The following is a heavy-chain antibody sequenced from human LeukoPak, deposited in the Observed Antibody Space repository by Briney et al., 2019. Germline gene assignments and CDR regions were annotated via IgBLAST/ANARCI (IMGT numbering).Heavy chain of an antibody. D-gene: IGHD3-10*01. CDR3: AREVRGSGSDYFDY. Sequence: PSQTLSLTCAVSGGSISSGGYSWSWIRQPPGKGLEWIGYIYHSGSTYYNPSLKSRVTISEDRSKNQFSLKLSSVTAADTAVYYCAREVRGSGSDYFDYWGQGTLVTVSS. V-gene: IGHV4-30-2*01. CDR2: IYHSGST. CDR1: GGSISSGGYS. J-gene: IGHJ4*02.